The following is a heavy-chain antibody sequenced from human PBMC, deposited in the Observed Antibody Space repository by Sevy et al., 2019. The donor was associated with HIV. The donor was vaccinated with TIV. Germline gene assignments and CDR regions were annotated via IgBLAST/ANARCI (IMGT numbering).Heavy chain of an antibody. V-gene: IGHV3-21*01. CDR1: GFTFSYYT. CDR3: ARGDYYGSLYYFDY. Sequence: GGSLRLSCAASGFTFSYYTMNWVRQAPGKGLEWVSSISSGSSYIFYADSLKGRFTISRDNAKNSLYLHMNSLRAEDTAVYYCARGDYYGSLYYFDYWGPGTLVTVSS. CDR2: ISSGSSYI. J-gene: IGHJ4*02. D-gene: IGHD3-10*01.